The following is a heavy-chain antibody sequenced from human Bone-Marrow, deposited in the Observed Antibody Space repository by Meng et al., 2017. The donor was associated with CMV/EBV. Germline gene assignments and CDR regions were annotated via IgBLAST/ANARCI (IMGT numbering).Heavy chain of an antibody. CDR3: ARGGYSSGWYLGEVDY. D-gene: IGHD6-19*01. CDR2: IYYSGST. J-gene: IGHJ4*02. Sequence: SETLSLTCTVSGGSVSSGSYYWSWIRQPPGKGLEWIGYIYYSGSTNYNPSLKSRVTISVDTSKNQFSLKLSSVTTADTAVYYCARGGYSSGWYLGEVDYWGQGTLVTVSS. CDR1: GGSVSSGSYY. V-gene: IGHV4-61*01.